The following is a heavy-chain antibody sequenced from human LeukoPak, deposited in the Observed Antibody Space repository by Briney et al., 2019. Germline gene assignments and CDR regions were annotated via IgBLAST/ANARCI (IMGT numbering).Heavy chain of an antibody. CDR1: GGSISSNSHY. D-gene: IGHD6-6*01. CDR2: IYYSGST. J-gene: IGHJ5*02. CDR3: ARDGTLYSSSRVGWFDP. V-gene: IGHV4-39*02. Sequence: SETLSLTCSVSGGSISSNSHYWGWIRQPPGKGLEWIGSIYYSGSTYYNSSLKSRVTISVDTSKNQFSLKLSSVTAADTAVYYCARDGTLYSSSRVGWFDPWGQGTLVTVSS.